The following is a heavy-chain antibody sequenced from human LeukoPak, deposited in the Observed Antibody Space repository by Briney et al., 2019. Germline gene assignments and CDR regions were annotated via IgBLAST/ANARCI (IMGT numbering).Heavy chain of an antibody. V-gene: IGHV4-61*02. CDR3: ASAPGCYYFDY. D-gene: IGHD2-8*01. J-gene: IGHJ4*02. CDR1: AGSISSGSYY. Sequence: SETLSLTCTLSAGSISSGSYYWSWIRQPAGKGLEWIGRIYTSRSTNYNPSLKSRVTISVDTSKNTFSLKPSSLTAADTAVYYRASAPGCYYFDYWGQGTLVTVSS. CDR2: IYTSRST.